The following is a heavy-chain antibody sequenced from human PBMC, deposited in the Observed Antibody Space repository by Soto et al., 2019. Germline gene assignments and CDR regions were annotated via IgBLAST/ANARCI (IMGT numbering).Heavy chain of an antibody. CDR1: GGTFDTFA. Sequence: QVQLVQSGAEVKKPGSSVKVSCKASGGTFDTFAFSWVRQAPGQGLEWMGGIIPVLGRANSAQRFQDRVSASADGSTRTAFMDLRSLNSDDTAVYYCARGPWTQEGPIYYFGFWGQGTLVTVSS. CDR3: ARGPWTQEGPIYYFGF. CDR2: IIPVLGRA. V-gene: IGHV1-69*01. D-gene: IGHD5-18*01. J-gene: IGHJ4*02.